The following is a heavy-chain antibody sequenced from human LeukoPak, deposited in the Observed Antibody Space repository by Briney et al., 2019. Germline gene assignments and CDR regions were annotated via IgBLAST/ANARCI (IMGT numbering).Heavy chain of an antibody. CDR2: FDPEDGET. Sequence: ASVKVSCKVSGYTLTELSMHWVRQAPGKGLEWMGGFDPEDGETIYAQKFQGRVTMTEDTSTDTAYMELSGLRSEDTAVYYCATTNSPWSGYLGFSWFDPWGQGTLVTVSS. J-gene: IGHJ5*02. V-gene: IGHV1-24*01. CDR3: ATTNSPWSGYLGFSWFDP. CDR1: GYTLTELS. D-gene: IGHD3-3*01.